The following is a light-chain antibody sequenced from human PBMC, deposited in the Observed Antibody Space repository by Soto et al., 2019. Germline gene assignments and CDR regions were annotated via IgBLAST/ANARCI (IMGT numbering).Light chain of an antibody. CDR1: QSVSSN. J-gene: IGKJ1*01. CDR3: QQYKT. V-gene: IGKV3D-15*01. CDR2: GAS. Sequence: EVVLTQSPATLSVSPGEIATLSCRASQSVSSNLAWYQQKPGQAPRLLIYGASTRATGVPDRFSGSGSGTEFTLTISRLEPEDFAVYYCQQYKTFGQGTKVDIK.